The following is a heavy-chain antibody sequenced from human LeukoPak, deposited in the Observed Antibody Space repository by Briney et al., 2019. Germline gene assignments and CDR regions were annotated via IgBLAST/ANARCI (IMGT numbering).Heavy chain of an antibody. Sequence: GGSLRLSCAASGFIFSNYGMSWVRQAPGKGLEWVSAIRGNAGTTYYADSVKGRFTIFRDNSKNTLYLQMNSLRAEDTAVYYCASLTDEGYWGQGTLVTVSS. J-gene: IGHJ4*02. CDR3: ASLTDEGY. CDR2: IRGNAGTT. CDR1: GFIFSNYG. V-gene: IGHV3-23*01. D-gene: IGHD7-27*01.